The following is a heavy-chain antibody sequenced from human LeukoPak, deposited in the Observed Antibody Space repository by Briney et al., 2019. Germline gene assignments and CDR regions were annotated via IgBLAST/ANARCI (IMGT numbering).Heavy chain of an antibody. J-gene: IGHJ5*02. CDR1: GFTFSSYA. CDR2: ISGSGGST. D-gene: IGHD4-17*01. V-gene: IGHV3-23*01. CDR3: AKEVDYGDYEGSWFDP. Sequence: GGSLRLSCAASGFTFSSYAMSWARQAPGKGLEWVSAISGSGGSTYYADSVKGRFTISRDNSKNTLYLQMNSLRAEDTAVYYCAKEVDYGDYEGSWFDPWGQGTLVTVSS.